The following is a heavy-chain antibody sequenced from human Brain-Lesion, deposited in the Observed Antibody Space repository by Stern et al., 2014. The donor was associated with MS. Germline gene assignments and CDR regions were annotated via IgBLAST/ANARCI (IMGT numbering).Heavy chain of an antibody. D-gene: IGHD2-2*01. J-gene: IGHJ6*02. V-gene: IGHV4-61*02. CDR3: ARGRVVPGFQYYATDV. Sequence: MQLVESGPGLVKPSQTLSLSCTVSGGSISSGGYYWSWIRQPAGKGLEWIGRIFNSGSTRYNPSLQIRVPISIDTSKTQFSLRLTSMTAADTAVYYCARGRVVPGFQYYATDVWGQGTTVIVSS. CDR1: GGSISSGGYY. CDR2: IFNSGST.